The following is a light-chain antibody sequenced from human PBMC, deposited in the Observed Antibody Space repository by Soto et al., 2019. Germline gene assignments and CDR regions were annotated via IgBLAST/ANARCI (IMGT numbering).Light chain of an antibody. Sequence: IVMTQSPVTLSVSPGERATLSCRASQSVSSYLAWYQQKPGQAPRLLIFGASTRATGIPARFSGGGSGTDFSLTISRLEPEDFAVYFCQQYGSSPPTFGQGTKVDIK. V-gene: IGKV3-20*01. CDR1: QSVSSY. CDR3: QQYGSSPPT. J-gene: IGKJ1*01. CDR2: GAS.